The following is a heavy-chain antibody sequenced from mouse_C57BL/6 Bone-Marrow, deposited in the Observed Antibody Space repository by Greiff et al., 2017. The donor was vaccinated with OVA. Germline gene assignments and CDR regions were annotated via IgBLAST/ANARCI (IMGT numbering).Heavy chain of an antibody. D-gene: IGHD4-1*01. J-gene: IGHJ3*01. CDR3: ARTGTPAWFAY. CDR1: GYTFTSYW. CDR2: IDPSDSYT. Sequence: QVQLQQPGAELVRPGTSVKLSCKASGYTFTSYWMHWVKQRPGQGLEWIGVIDPSDSYTNYNQKFKGKATLTVDTSSSTAYMQLSSLTSEDSAVYYCARTGTPAWFAYWGQATLVTVSA. V-gene: IGHV1-59*01.